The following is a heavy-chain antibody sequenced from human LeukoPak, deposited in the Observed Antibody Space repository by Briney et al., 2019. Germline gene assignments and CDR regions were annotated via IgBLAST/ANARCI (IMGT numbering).Heavy chain of an antibody. D-gene: IGHD6-13*01. CDR2: ISYDGSNK. V-gene: IGHV3-30*04. CDR1: GFTFSSYA. Sequence: PGGSLRLSCAASGFTFSSYAMHWVRQAPGKGLEWVAVISYDGSNKYYADSVKGRFTTSRDNSKNTLYLQMNSLRAEDTAVYYCARQLGGWFDPWGQGTLVTVSS. CDR3: ARQLGGWFDP. J-gene: IGHJ5*02.